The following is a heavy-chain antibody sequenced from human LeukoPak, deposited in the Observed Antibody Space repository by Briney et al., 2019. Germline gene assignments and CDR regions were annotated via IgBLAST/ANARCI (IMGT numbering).Heavy chain of an antibody. Sequence: KPSETLSLTCAVYGGSFSGYYWSWIRQPPGKGLEWIGEINHSGSTNYNPYLKSRVTISVDTSKNQFSLKLSSVTAADTAVYYCARGNSGDPGDYWGQGTLVTVSS. CDR2: INHSGST. J-gene: IGHJ4*02. CDR3: ARGNSGDPGDY. CDR1: GGSFSGYY. D-gene: IGHD4-17*01. V-gene: IGHV4-34*01.